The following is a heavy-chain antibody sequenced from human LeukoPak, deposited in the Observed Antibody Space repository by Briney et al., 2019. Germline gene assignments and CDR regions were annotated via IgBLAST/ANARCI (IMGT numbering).Heavy chain of an antibody. Sequence: PGGSLRLSCAASGFMFSDYYMVWSRQAPGKRLEWIAYISSGGDTFFYADSVKGRFTISRDNSGDSLHLQMNSLRAEDTAVYYCARGDGVYDYVWGRSYWGQGTLVTVSS. CDR2: ISSGGDTF. CDR1: GFMFSDYY. V-gene: IGHV3-11*01. CDR3: ARGDGVYDYVWGRSY. D-gene: IGHD3-16*01. J-gene: IGHJ4*02.